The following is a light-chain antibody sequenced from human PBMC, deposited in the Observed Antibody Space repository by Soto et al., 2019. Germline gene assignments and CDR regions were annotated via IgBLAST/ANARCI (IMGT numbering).Light chain of an antibody. V-gene: IGLV7-43*01. Sequence: QAVVTQEPSLTVSPGGTVTLTCDSSTGAVTSGYYPNWFQQKPGQAPRALIYSTSYKHSWTPARFSGSLLGGKAALTLSGVQPEDEAEYYCLLYYGDSVVFGGGTKLTVL. CDR1: TGAVTSGYY. J-gene: IGLJ2*01. CDR3: LLYYGDSVV. CDR2: STS.